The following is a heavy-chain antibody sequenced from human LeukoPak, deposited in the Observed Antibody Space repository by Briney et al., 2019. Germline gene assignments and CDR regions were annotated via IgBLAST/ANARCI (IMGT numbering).Heavy chain of an antibody. D-gene: IGHD3-10*01. CDR1: GFTFSSYG. J-gene: IGHJ4*02. CDR2: ISGSGGST. V-gene: IGHV3-23*01. Sequence: PGGSLRLSCAASGFTFSSYGMSWVRQAPGKGLEWVSAISGSGGSTYYADSVKGRFTISRDNSKNTLYLQMNSLRAEDTAVYYCAKVMALLLWFGDGGYYFDYWGQGTLVTVSS. CDR3: AKVMALLLWFGDGGYYFDY.